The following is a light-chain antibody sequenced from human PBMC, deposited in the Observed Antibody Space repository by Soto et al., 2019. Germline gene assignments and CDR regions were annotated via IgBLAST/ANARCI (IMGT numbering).Light chain of an antibody. CDR3: CSYTTSSTRV. CDR1: SSDIGGYNY. J-gene: IGLJ1*01. V-gene: IGLV2-8*01. CDR2: EVT. Sequence: QSVLTQPPSASGSPGQSVTISCTGTSSDIGGYNYVSWYQQHPGKAPKLMIYEVTKRPSGVPDRFSGSKSGSTASLTVFGLLAEDEADYYCCSYTTSSTRVFGTGNKVTV.